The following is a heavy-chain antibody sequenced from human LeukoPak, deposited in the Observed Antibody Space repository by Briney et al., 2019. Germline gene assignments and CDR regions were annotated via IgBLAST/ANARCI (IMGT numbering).Heavy chain of an antibody. V-gene: IGHV3-21*01. Sequence: GGSLRLSCAASGFSFSTYYVNWVRQAPGKGLEWVSCISSSSTYIYYSDPVRGRFAISRDNAKNSLYLQMSSLRAEDTAVYYCVRENHGSFDYWGQGSLVTVSS. CDR1: GFSFSTYY. CDR2: ISSSSTYI. CDR3: VRENHGSFDY. J-gene: IGHJ4*02. D-gene: IGHD1-14*01.